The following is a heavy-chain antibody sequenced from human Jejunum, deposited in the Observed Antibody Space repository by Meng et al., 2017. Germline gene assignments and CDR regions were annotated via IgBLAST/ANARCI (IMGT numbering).Heavy chain of an antibody. D-gene: IGHD2-21*01. CDR3: ARYCGGGDCAVPEQNYYGLDG. CDR2: IIPIFGTT. Sequence: SVKVSCNASGGTFSTYAISWVRQAPGQGLEWMGAIIPIFGTTTYAKQFQGRLTITADGFTTTSYMELSSLGSDDTAVYYCARYCGGGDCAVPEQNYYGLDGWGQGTTVTVSS. V-gene: IGHV1-69*13. CDR1: GGTFSTYA. J-gene: IGHJ6*01.